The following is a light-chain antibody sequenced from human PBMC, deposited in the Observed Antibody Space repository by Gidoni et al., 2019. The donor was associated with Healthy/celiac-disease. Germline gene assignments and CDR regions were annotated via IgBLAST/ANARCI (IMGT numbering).Light chain of an antibody. CDR2: GNS. CDR3: QSYDSSLSGYV. J-gene: IGLJ1*01. CDR1: SSNIGAGYE. V-gene: IGLV1-40*01. Sequence: QSVLTQPTSGSGAPGQRVTISCTGSSSNIGAGYEVHWYQQLPGTAPKLLIYGNSTRPSGVPDRFSGSKSGTSASLAITGLQAEDESDYYCQSYDSSLSGYVFGTGTKVTVL.